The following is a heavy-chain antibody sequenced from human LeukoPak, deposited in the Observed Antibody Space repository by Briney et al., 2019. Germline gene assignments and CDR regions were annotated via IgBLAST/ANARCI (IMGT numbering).Heavy chain of an antibody. CDR3: ARSRYSGSLYYFDY. V-gene: IGHV4-30-4*08. J-gene: IGHJ4*02. Sequence: SQTLSLTCTVSGGSISSGDYYWSWIRQPPGKGLEWIEYIYYSGSTYYNPSLKSRVTISVDTSKNQFSLKLSSVTAADTAVYYCARSRYSGSLYYFDYWGQGTLVTVSS. CDR1: GGSISSGDYY. D-gene: IGHD1-26*01. CDR2: IYYSGST.